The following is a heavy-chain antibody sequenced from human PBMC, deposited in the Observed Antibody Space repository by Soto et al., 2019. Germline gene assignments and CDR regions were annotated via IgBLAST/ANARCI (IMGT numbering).Heavy chain of an antibody. CDR1: GGSISTGGHY. Sequence: QARLQEWGPGLVKPSQTLSLNCSVSGGSISTGGHYWSWIRQHPGKGLEWIGYIYHRGNTYYNASLKSRVTISVETAKNQISLKLSSVSAADTAVYYCARALVFTGRVVSDIWGQGRLVTVSS. CDR3: ARALVFTGRVVSDI. D-gene: IGHD2-8*02. CDR2: IYHRGNT. J-gene: IGHJ3*02. V-gene: IGHV4-31*04.